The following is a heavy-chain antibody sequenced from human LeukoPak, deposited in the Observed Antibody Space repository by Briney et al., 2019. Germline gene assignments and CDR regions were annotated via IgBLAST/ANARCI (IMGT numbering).Heavy chain of an antibody. D-gene: IGHD6-19*01. J-gene: IGHJ4*02. CDR1: GFTVSSNY. CDR2: IYSGGST. V-gene: IGHV3-53*04. CDR3: ASNGYSSGWYYFDY. Sequence: GGSLRLSCAASGFTVSSNYMSWVRQAPGKGLEWVAVIYSGGSTYYADSVKGRFTISRHNSKNTLYLQMNSLRAEDTAVYYCASNGYSSGWYYFDYWGQGTLVTVSS.